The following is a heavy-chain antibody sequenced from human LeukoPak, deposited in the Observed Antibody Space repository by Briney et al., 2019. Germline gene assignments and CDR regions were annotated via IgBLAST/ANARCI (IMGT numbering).Heavy chain of an antibody. V-gene: IGHV1-69*01. CDR3: ARGYCSGGSCYWPFDY. CDR1: GGTFSSYA. CDR2: IIPIFGTA. D-gene: IGHD2-15*01. Sequence: SVKVSCKASGGTFSSYAISWVRQAPRQGLEWMGGIIPIFGTANYAQKFQGRVTITADESTSTAYMELSSLRSEDTAVYYCARGYCSGGSCYWPFDYWGQGTQVTVSS. J-gene: IGHJ4*02.